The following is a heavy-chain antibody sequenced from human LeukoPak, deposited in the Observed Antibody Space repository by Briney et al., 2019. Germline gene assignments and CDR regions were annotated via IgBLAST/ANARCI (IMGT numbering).Heavy chain of an antibody. Sequence: GGSLRLSCAASGLTVSSNYMSWVRQAPGKGLEWVSVIYSGSSTYYADSVKGRFTISRDNSKNTLHLQMNSLRAEDTAVYYCARDWRVASYYYYGMDVWGQGTTVTVSS. CDR1: GLTVSSNY. J-gene: IGHJ6*02. D-gene: IGHD2-21*01. CDR3: ARDWRVASYYYYGMDV. V-gene: IGHV3-53*01. CDR2: IYSGSST.